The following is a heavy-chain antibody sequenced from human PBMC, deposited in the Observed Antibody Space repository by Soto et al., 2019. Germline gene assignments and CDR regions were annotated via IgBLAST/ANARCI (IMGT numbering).Heavy chain of an antibody. CDR1: GFTFSSYG. J-gene: IGHJ4*02. CDR3: AKDPTPSLHYYDSSGSSGY. D-gene: IGHD3-22*01. CDR2: ISYDGSNK. Sequence: PGGSLRLSCLASGFTFSSYGMHWIRQAPGKGLEWVAVISYDGSNKYYADSVKGRFTISRDNSKNTLYLQMNSLRAEDTAVYYSAKDPTPSLHYYDSSGSSGYWGKGTLATVSS. V-gene: IGHV3-30*18.